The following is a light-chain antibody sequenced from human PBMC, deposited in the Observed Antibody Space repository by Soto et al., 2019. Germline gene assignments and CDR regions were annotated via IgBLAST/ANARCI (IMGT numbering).Light chain of an antibody. CDR1: SSDVGGYNF. Sequence: QSALTQPPSASGSPGQSVTISCTGTSSDVGGYNFVSWFQHHPGKAPKLMIYDVSKRPSGVPDRFSGSKSGNPAALTVSGLQAEDEADYYCSSYAGSKNYVFGTGTKLTVL. V-gene: IGLV2-8*01. J-gene: IGLJ1*01. CDR2: DVS. CDR3: SSYAGSKNYV.